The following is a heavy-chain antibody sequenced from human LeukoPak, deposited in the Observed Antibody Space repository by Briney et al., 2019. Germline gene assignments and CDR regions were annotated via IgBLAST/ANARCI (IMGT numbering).Heavy chain of an antibody. V-gene: IGHV4-39*01. CDR3: ARTHVDTAMVTLQLYNFDY. D-gene: IGHD5-18*01. J-gene: IGHJ4*02. CDR1: GGSISSSSYY. Sequence: KASETLSLTCTVSGGSISSSSYYWGWIRQPPGKGLEWIGSIYYSGSTYYNPSLKSRVTISVDTSKNQFSLKLSSVTAADTAVHYCARTHVDTAMVTLQLYNFDYWGQGTLVTVSS. CDR2: IYYSGST.